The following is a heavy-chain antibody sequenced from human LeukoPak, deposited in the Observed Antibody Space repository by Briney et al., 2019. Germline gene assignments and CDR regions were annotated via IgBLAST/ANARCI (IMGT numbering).Heavy chain of an antibody. CDR3: ASQEVDCSGGSCYSIGWFDP. CDR2: IIPIFGTA. J-gene: IGHJ5*02. Sequence: SVKVSCKTSGYTFTSYGISWVRQAPGQGLEWMGGIIPIFGTANYAQKFQGRVTITADESTSTAYMELSSLRSEDTAVYYCASQEVDCSGGSCYSIGWFDPWGQGTLVSVSS. CDR1: GYTFTSYG. V-gene: IGHV1-69*13. D-gene: IGHD2-15*01.